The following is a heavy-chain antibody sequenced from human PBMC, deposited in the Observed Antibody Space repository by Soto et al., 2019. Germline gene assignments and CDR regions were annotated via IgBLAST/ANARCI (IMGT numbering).Heavy chain of an antibody. CDR1: GGSISSSSYY. Sequence: SETLSLTCTVSGGSISSSSYYWGWIRQPPGKGLEWIGSIFYSGSTYYNPSLKSRVTISVDTSKNQFSLKLSSVTAADTAVYYCARNYYDGSGYYFWGQGIIVTVSS. V-gene: IGHV4-39*01. CDR2: IFYSGST. J-gene: IGHJ4*02. D-gene: IGHD3-22*01. CDR3: ARNYYDGSGYYF.